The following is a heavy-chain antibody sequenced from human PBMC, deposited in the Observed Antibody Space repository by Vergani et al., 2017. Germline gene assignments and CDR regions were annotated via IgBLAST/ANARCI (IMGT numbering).Heavy chain of an antibody. D-gene: IGHD3-10*01. Sequence: QVQLQESGPGLVKPSQTLSLTCTVSGGSISSGSYYWSWIRQPAGKGLEWIGRIYTSGSTNYNPSLKSRVTISVDTSKNQFSLKLSSVTAADTAVYYCARGGGADGGFDPWGQGTLVTVSS. J-gene: IGHJ5*02. V-gene: IGHV4-61*02. CDR3: ARGGGADGGFDP. CDR2: IYTSGST. CDR1: GGSISSGSYY.